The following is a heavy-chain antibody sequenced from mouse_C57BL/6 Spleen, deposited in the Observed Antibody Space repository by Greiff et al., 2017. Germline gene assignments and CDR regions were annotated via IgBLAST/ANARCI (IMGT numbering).Heavy chain of an antibody. CDR1: GYAFSSYW. J-gene: IGHJ1*03. CDR2: FYPGDGAT. D-gene: IGHD1-1*02. Sequence: QVQLQQSGAELVKPGASVKISCKASGYAFSSYWMNWVKQRPGKGLEWIGQFYPGDGATNYNGKFKGKATLTADKSYSTVYMQLSSLTSEDSAVYVCARGSRYWYFDVWGTGTTVTVSS. CDR3: ARGSRYWYFDV. V-gene: IGHV1-80*01.